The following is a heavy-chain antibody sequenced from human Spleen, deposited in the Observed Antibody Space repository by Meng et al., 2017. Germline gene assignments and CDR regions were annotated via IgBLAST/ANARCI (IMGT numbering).Heavy chain of an antibody. CDR2: IYHSGST. V-gene: IGHV4-4*02. D-gene: IGHD3-16*02. CDR3: ARYNYRYSGNSFDP. J-gene: IGHJ5*02. Sequence: QSQEQGPGLGQPSGTLSLTCAVSGGSISSSNWWSWVRQPPGKALEWIGEIYHSGSTNYNPSLKSRVTISVDQSKNQFSLKLSSVTAADTAVYYCARYNYRYSGNSFDPWGQGTLVTVSS. CDR1: GGSISSSNW.